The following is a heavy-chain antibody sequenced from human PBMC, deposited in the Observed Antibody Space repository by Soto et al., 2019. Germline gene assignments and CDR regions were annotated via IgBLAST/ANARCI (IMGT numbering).Heavy chain of an antibody. CDR3: ARSDYDYVWGSYRYYFDY. D-gene: IGHD3-16*02. Sequence: VSVKVSCKASGYTFTSYAMHWVRQAPGQRLEWMGWINAGNGNTKYSQKFQGRVTITRDTSASTAYMELSSLRSEDTAVHYCARSDYDYVWGSYRYYFDYWGQGTLVTVSS. CDR2: INAGNGNT. V-gene: IGHV1-3*01. CDR1: GYTFTSYA. J-gene: IGHJ4*02.